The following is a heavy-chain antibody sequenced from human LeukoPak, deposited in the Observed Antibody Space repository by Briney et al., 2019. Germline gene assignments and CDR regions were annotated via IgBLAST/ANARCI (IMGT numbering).Heavy chain of an antibody. D-gene: IGHD3-10*01. CDR1: GYTFTGYY. CDR2: INPNSGGT. Sequence: ASVKVSCKASGYTFTGYYMHWVRQAPGQGLEWMGRINPNSGGTNYAQKFQGRVTMTRDTSISTAYMELSRLRSDDTAVYYCARASITMVRGVSPFGYWGQGTLVTVSS. CDR3: ARASITMVRGVSPFGY. J-gene: IGHJ4*02. V-gene: IGHV1-2*06.